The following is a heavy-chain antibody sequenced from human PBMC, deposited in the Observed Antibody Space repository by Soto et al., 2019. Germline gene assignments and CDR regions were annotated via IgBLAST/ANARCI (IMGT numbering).Heavy chain of an antibody. V-gene: IGHV4-39*07. D-gene: IGHD4-17*01. CDR1: GGSISSNSYY. Sequence: PSETLSLTCTVSGGSISSNSYYWGWIRQPPGKGLEWIGSIYYSGSTYYNPSLKSRVTISVDTSKNQFSLKLSSVTAADTAVYYCARTDAGGKAYGDSPSYDYWGQGTLVTAPQ. CDR3: ARTDAGGKAYGDSPSYDY. J-gene: IGHJ4*02. CDR2: IYYSGST.